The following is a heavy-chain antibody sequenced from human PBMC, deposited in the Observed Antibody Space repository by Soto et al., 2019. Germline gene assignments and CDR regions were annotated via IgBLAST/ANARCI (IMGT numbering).Heavy chain of an antibody. CDR2: IYYSGST. Sequence: QLQLQESGPGLVKPSETLSLTCTASGGSISSSSYYWGWIRQPPGKGLEWIGSIYYSGSTYYNPSLKSRVTISVDTSKNQFSLKLSSVTAADTAVYYCASQIVVVVAATPFDYWGQGTLVTVSS. CDR1: GGSISSSSYY. D-gene: IGHD2-15*01. V-gene: IGHV4-39*01. CDR3: ASQIVVVVAATPFDY. J-gene: IGHJ4*02.